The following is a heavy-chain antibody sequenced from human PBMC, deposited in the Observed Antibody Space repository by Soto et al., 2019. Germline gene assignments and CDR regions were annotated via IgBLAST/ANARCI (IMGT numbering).Heavy chain of an antibody. Sequence: EVQLVESGGGLVQPGGSLRLSCAASGFTFSSYSMNWVRQAPGKGLEWVSYISSSSSTIYYADSVKGRFTISRDNAKNSLYLQMNSLRAEDTAVYYCARDADCSDGSCYEDYYYYYYMDVWGKGTTVTVSS. J-gene: IGHJ6*03. D-gene: IGHD2-15*01. CDR3: ARDADCSDGSCYEDYYYYYYMDV. CDR1: GFTFSSYS. CDR2: ISSSSSTI. V-gene: IGHV3-48*01.